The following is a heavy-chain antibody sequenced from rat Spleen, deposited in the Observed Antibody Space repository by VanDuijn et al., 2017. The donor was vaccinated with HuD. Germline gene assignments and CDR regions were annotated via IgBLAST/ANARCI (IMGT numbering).Heavy chain of an antibody. CDR2: INYDATST. V-gene: IGHV5-29*01. D-gene: IGHD1-12*02. Sequence: EVQLVESGGGLVQPGRSLKLSCEASGFTFSNYGMAWVRQAPTKGLEWVATINYDATSTHYRDSVKGRFTISRDNAKSTLYVQMDSLRSEDTATYYCATQDYDGTYYYGWFAHWGQGTLVTVSS. J-gene: IGHJ3*01. CDR1: GFTFSNYG. CDR3: ATQDYDGTYYYGWFAH.